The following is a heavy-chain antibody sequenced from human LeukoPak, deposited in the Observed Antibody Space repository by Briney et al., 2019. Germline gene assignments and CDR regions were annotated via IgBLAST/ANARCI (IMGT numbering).Heavy chain of an antibody. CDR3: ARVLKSHVYGDYLFDY. J-gene: IGHJ4*02. CDR2: IKEDGTQK. V-gene: IGHV3-7*03. Sequence: GGSLRLSCAASGFTFNKSWMSWVRQAPGKGPEWVANIKEDGTQKYYVDSVRGRFTISRDNAENSLYLQMNSLRDEDTAVYYCARVLKSHVYGDYLFDYWGQGTLVTASS. CDR1: GFTFNKSW. D-gene: IGHD4-17*01.